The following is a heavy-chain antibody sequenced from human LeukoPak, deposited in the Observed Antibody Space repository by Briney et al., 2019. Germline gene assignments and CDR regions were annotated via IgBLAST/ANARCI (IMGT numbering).Heavy chain of an antibody. J-gene: IGHJ4*02. CDR2: ISGSGGST. V-gene: IGHV3-23*01. D-gene: IGHD3-22*01. Sequence: GGSLRLSCAASGFTFSSYAMSWVRQAPGKGLEWVSAISGSGGSTYYADSVKGRFTISRDNSKNTLYLQMNSLRAEGTAVYYCAKEYYYDSSGYGDYWGQGTLVTVSS. CDR1: GFTFSSYA. CDR3: AKEYYYDSSGYGDY.